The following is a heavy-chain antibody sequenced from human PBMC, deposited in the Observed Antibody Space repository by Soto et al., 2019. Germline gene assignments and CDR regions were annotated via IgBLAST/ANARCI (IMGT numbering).Heavy chain of an antibody. J-gene: IGHJ4*02. Sequence: SETLSLTCTVSGGSISSSSYYWGWIRQPPGKGLEWIGSIYYSGSTYYNPSLKSRVTISVDTSKNQFSLKLSSVTAADTAAYYCARHLVQPYCSGGSCPYYFDYWGQGTLVTVSS. D-gene: IGHD2-15*01. V-gene: IGHV4-39*01. CDR1: GGSISSSSYY. CDR2: IYYSGST. CDR3: ARHLVQPYCSGGSCPYYFDY.